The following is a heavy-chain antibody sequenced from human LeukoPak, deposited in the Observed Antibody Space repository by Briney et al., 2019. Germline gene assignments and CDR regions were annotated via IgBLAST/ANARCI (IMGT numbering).Heavy chain of an antibody. CDR1: GGSISSYY. D-gene: IGHD3/OR15-3a*01. V-gene: IGHV4-59*08. J-gene: IGHJ4*02. CDR2: IYYSGST. CDR3: AFARDCLLFDY. Sequence: SETLSLTCTVTGGSISSYYWSWIRQPPGKGLEWIGHIYYSGSTNYNPSLKSRVTMSVYPYKNQSSQELSSVPAADTAVYYCAFARDCLLFDYWGQGTLVTVSS.